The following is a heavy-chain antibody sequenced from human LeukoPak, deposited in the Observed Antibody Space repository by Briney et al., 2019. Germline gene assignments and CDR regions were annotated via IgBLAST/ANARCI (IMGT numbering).Heavy chain of an antibody. J-gene: IGHJ4*02. V-gene: IGHV3-21*01. CDR3: ARDLALWGFDY. CDR1: GFTFSSYS. Sequence: GGSLRLSCAASGFTFSSYSMNWVRQAPGKGLEWVPSISSSSSYIYYADSVKGRFTISRDNAKNSLYLQMNSLRAEDTAVYYCARDLALWGFDYWGQGTLVTVSS. D-gene: IGHD5-18*01. CDR2: ISSSSSYI.